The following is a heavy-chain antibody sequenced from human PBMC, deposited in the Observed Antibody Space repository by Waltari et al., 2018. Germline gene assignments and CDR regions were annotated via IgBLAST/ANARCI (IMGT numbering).Heavy chain of an antibody. J-gene: IGHJ6*03. D-gene: IGHD3-10*01. Sequence: EVQLVESGGGLVQPGGSPRLSCAASGFTFSNYRMNWVRQAPGKGLEWVSHITSINNAKSYADSVRGRFTISRDNAKDSLYLEMSSLRPEDTAIYYCARSLMGYYYYMDVWGKGTTVTISS. V-gene: IGHV3-48*04. CDR2: ITSINNAK. CDR3: ARSLMGYYYYMDV. CDR1: GFTFSNYR.